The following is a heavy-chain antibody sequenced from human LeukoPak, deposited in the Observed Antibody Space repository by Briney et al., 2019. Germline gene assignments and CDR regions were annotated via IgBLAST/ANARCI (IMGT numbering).Heavy chain of an antibody. D-gene: IGHD3-3*01. CDR1: GFTVSSNY. Sequence: GGSLRLSCAASGFTVSSNYMSWVRQAPGKGLEWVSVFYSGGSTYYADSVKGRFTISRDNSKNTLYLQMNSLRAEDTAVYYCARTKTEYDFWSGYSHYFDYWGQGTLVTVSS. CDR2: FYSGGST. CDR3: ARTKTEYDFWSGYSHYFDY. J-gene: IGHJ4*02. V-gene: IGHV3-53*01.